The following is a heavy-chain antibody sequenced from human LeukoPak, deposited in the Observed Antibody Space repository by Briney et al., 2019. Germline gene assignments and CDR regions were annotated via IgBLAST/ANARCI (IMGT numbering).Heavy chain of an antibody. J-gene: IGHJ4*02. CDR2: ISSSGSTI. D-gene: IGHD5-18*01. CDR3: ARDLSGIAGYTYGRGIDY. V-gene: IGHV3-48*04. Sequence: PGGSLRLSCAASGFTFSSYSMNWVRQAPGKGLEWVSYISSSGSTIYYADSVKGRFTISRDNAKNSLYLQMNSLRAEDTAVYYCARDLSGIAGYTYGRGIDYWGQGTLVTVSS. CDR1: GFTFSSYS.